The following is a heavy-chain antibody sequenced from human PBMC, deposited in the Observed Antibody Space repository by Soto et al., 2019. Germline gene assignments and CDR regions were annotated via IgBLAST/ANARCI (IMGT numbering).Heavy chain of an antibody. V-gene: IGHV3-30*04. CDR3: ERDVGSSGSSSAFDI. CDR1: GFSFSNYA. CDR2: ISYDGSNK. J-gene: IGHJ3*02. D-gene: IGHD1-26*01. Sequence: QVQLVESGGGVVQPGRSLRLSCAASGFSFSNYAMHWVRQAPGKGLEWVALISYDGSNKYYADSVKGRFTISRDNSKNTLFLQMNSLRAEDATVYYCERDVGSSGSSSAFDIWGQGTMVTVSS.